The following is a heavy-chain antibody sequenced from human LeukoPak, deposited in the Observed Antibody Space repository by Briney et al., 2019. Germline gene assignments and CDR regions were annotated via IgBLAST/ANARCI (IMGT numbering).Heavy chain of an antibody. CDR1: GGTFSSYA. CDR3: ARDPDPYCGGDCYVY. D-gene: IGHD2-21*02. CDR2: IIPIFGTA. V-gene: IGHV1-69*05. Sequence: SVKVSCKASGGTFSSYAISWMRQAPGQGLEWMGRIIPIFGTANYAQKFQGRVTITTDESTSTAYMELSSLRSEDTAVYYCARDPDPYCGGDCYVYWGQGTLVTVSS. J-gene: IGHJ4*02.